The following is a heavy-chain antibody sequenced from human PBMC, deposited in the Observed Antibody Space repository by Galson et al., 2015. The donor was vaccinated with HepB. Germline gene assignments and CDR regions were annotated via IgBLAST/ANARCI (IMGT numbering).Heavy chain of an antibody. D-gene: IGHD3-10*01. V-gene: IGHV4-34*01. J-gene: IGHJ4*02. Sequence: SETLSLTCAVYGGSFSGYYWSWIRQPPGKGLEWIGEINHSGSTNYNPSLKSRVTISVDTSKNQFSLKLSSVTAADTAVYYCARGLGYYGSGSYWAYWGQGTLVTVSS. CDR3: ARGLGYYGSGSYWAY. CDR1: GGSFSGYY. CDR2: INHSGST.